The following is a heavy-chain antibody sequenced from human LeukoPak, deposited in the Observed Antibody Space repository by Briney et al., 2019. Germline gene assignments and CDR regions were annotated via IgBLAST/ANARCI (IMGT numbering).Heavy chain of an antibody. V-gene: IGHV4-34*01. CDR3: ASVATLAEYFDY. Sequence: SETLSLTCAVYGGSFSGYYWSWIRQPPGKGLEWIGEINHSGSTNYNPSLKSRVTISVDTSKNQFSLKLSSVTAADTAVYYCASVATLAEYFDYWAQGTLVTVS. J-gene: IGHJ4*02. CDR2: INHSGST. D-gene: IGHD5-12*01. CDR1: GGSFSGYY.